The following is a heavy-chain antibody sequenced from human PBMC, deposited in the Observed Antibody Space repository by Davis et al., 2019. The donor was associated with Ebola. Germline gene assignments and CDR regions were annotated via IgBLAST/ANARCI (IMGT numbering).Heavy chain of an antibody. CDR2: IYYSGST. CDR3: ARGPYSSGFDY. D-gene: IGHD6-19*01. V-gene: IGHV4-59*01. CDR1: GGSISSYY. J-gene: IGHJ4*02. Sequence: MPSETLSLTCTVSGGSISSYYWSWIRHPPGKGLEWIGYIYYSGSTNYTPSLKSRVTISVDTSKNQFSLKLSSVTAADTAVYYCARGPYSSGFDYWGQGTLVTVSS.